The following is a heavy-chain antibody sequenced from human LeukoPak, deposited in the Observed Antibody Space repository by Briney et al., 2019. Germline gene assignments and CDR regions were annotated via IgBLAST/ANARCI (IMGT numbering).Heavy chain of an antibody. CDR2: TYHRSEWYN. Sequence: SQTLSLTCAISGDSVSSNSAAWNWIRQSPSRGLEWLGRTYHRSEWYNDYAVSVKSRITIKPDTSKNQFSLHLNSVTPEDTAVYYCARAPIWSGALDVWGQGTMVTVSS. J-gene: IGHJ3*01. CDR3: ARAPIWSGALDV. D-gene: IGHD3-3*01. V-gene: IGHV6-1*01. CDR1: GDSVSSNSAA.